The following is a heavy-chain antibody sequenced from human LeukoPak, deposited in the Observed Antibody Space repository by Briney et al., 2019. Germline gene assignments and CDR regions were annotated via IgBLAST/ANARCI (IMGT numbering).Heavy chain of an antibody. V-gene: IGHV4-34*01. CDR2: INHSGST. CDR1: GGSFSGYY. D-gene: IGHD6-6*01. CDR3: ARGGKTGYSSSSESVLDY. Sequence: SETLSLTCAVYGGSFSGYYWSWIRQPPGKGLEWIGEINHSGSTNYNPSLKSRVTISVDTSKNQSSLKLSSVTAADTAVYYCARGGKTGYSSSSESVLDYWGQGTLVTVSS. J-gene: IGHJ4*02.